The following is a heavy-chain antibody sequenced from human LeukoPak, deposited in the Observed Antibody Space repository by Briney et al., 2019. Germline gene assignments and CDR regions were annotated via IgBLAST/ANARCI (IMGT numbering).Heavy chain of an antibody. CDR3: ARDGDAFYS. J-gene: IGHJ4*02. CDR2: IGSSSGTI. V-gene: IGHV3-48*04. CDR1: GFTFSSYN. Sequence: GGSLRLSCAASGFTFSSYNMNWVHQAPGKGLEWVSYIGSSSGTIYYADSVKGRFTISRDNAKNSLYLQMNSLRAEDTAVYYCARDGDAFYSWGQGTLVTVSS.